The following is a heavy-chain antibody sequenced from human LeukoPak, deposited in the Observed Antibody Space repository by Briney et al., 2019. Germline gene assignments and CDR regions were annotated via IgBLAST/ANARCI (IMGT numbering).Heavy chain of an antibody. CDR3: ARTYSSSWYYFDY. D-gene: IGHD6-13*01. J-gene: IGHJ4*02. CDR1: GGSISSYY. V-gene: IGHV4-59*01. Sequence: KPSETLPLTCTVSGGSISSYYWSWIRQPPGKGLEWIGYIYYSGSTNYNPSLKSRVTISVDTSKNQFSLKLSSVTAADTAVYYCARTYSSSWYYFDYWGQGTLVTVSS. CDR2: IYYSGST.